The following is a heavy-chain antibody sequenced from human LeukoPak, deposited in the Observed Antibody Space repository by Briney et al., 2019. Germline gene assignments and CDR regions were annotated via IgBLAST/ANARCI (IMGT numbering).Heavy chain of an antibody. V-gene: IGHV4-34*01. Sequence: KSXETLSLTCAVYGGSFSGYYWSWIRQPPGKGLEWIGEVNHSGSTNYNPSLKSRVTTSVDTSKNQFSLKLSSVTAADTAVYYCASGGGIQLWTPPNYWGQGTLVTVSS. CDR2: VNHSGST. D-gene: IGHD5-18*01. CDR1: GGSFSGYY. J-gene: IGHJ4*02. CDR3: ASGGGIQLWTPPNY.